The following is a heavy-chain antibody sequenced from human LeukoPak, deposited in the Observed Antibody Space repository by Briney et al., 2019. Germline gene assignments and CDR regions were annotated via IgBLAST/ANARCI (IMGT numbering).Heavy chain of an antibody. J-gene: IGHJ4*02. D-gene: IGHD7-27*01. CDR3: ALVLGY. Sequence: ASVKVSCKASGSTFSGHYLHLVRQAPGQGPEWMGWINPNSGGTNYAQKFQGRVTTTRDTSITTPYMELSRLTSDDTAVYYCALVLGYWGQGTLVTVSS. CDR1: GSTFSGHY. CDR2: INPNSGGT. V-gene: IGHV1-2*02.